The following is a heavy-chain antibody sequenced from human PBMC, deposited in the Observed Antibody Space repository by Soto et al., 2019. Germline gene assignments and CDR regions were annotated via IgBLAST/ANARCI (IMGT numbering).Heavy chain of an antibody. Sequence: GGSLRLSCTASGFTFNSFGMAWVRQAPGEGLEWVSAISGSADCTSYADSVKGRFTISRDNPKNTLSLQMDSLRAEDTGVYYCAKVGIGSLWHKPHFEHWGQGTQVTVSS. D-gene: IGHD2-2*03. CDR1: GFTFNSFG. CDR3: AKVGIGSLWHKPHFEH. J-gene: IGHJ4*02. V-gene: IGHV3-23*01. CDR2: ISGSADCT.